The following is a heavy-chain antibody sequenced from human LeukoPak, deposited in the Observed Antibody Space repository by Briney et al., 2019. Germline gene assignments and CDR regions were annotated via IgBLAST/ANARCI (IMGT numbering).Heavy chain of an antibody. Sequence: SETLSLTCTVSGGSISSYYWSWIRQPPGKGLEWIGEINHSGSANYNPSLKSRVTISVDTSKNQFSLKLSSVTAADTAVYYCATRKMYYDFWSGYRPFNYFDYWGQGTLVTVSS. CDR2: INHSGSA. V-gene: IGHV4-34*01. J-gene: IGHJ4*02. CDR3: ATRKMYYDFWSGYRPFNYFDY. CDR1: GGSISSYY. D-gene: IGHD3-3*01.